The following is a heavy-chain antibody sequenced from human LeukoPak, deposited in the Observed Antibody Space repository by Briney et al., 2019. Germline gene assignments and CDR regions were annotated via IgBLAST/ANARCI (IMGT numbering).Heavy chain of an antibody. J-gene: IGHJ6*02. CDR1: GFTFSSYW. D-gene: IGHD1-26*01. Sequence: PGGSLRLSCAASGFTFSSYWMHWVRQAPGKGLEWVSYISSSGSTIYYADSVKGRFTISRDNAKYSLYLQMNSLRAEDTAVYYCARDRGSYYYYYGMDVWGQGTTVTVSS. V-gene: IGHV3-48*04. CDR3: ARDRGSYYYYYGMDV. CDR2: ISSSGSTI.